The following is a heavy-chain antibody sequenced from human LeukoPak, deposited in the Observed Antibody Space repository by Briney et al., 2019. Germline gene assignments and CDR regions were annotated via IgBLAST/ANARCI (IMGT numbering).Heavy chain of an antibody. V-gene: IGHV3-21*01. CDR2: ISSSSSYI. J-gene: IGHJ3*02. Sequence: GGSLRLSCAASGFTFRSYTMNWVRQAPGKGLEWVSSISSSSSYIYYADSVKGRFTISRDNANNSLYLQMDSLRAEDTAVYYGARSLSTTVTTAFNIWGQGTMVTVSS. D-gene: IGHD4-17*01. CDR3: ARSLSTTVTTAFNI. CDR1: GFTFRSYT.